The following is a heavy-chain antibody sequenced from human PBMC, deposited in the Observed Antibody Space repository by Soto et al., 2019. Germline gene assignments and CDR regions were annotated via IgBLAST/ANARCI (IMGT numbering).Heavy chain of an antibody. Sequence: SETLSLTCTVSGGSVSSAGYYWSWIRQPPGKGLQWIGNIYYTGSTNYNPSLKSRVTISLDTSKNHFSLKLSSVTAADTALYYCARDFWFDPWGQGALVTVSS. CDR3: ARDFWFDP. V-gene: IGHV4-61*03. CDR1: GGSVSSAGYY. J-gene: IGHJ5*02. CDR2: IYYTGST.